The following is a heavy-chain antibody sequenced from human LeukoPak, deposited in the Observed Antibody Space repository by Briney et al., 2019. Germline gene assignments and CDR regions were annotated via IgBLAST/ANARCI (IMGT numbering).Heavy chain of an antibody. CDR1: GGSISDYC. J-gene: IGHJ4*02. CDR3: ASHPGVAAADY. D-gene: IGHD2-15*01. Sequence: PSETLSLTCTVSGGSISDYCWSWIRQPPGKGPEWIGYIYYSGSTNYNPSLKSRVTVSADTSKNQISLKLTSVTAADTAVYYCASHPGVAAADYWGQGTLVTVSS. CDR2: IYYSGST. V-gene: IGHV4-59*08.